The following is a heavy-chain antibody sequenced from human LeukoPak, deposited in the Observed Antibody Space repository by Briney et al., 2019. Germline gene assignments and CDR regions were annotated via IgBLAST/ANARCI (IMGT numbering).Heavy chain of an antibody. V-gene: IGHV4-39*01. CDR3: ARSLKSSAPTKLGKYYFDY. D-gene: IGHD7-27*01. CDR1: GGSISSSIYY. CDR2: IHYSGST. J-gene: IGHJ4*02. Sequence: PSETLSLTWTVSGGSISSSIYYWGWIRQPPGKGLEWIGTIHYSGSTYYNPSLKSRVTISVDTSKNQFSLKLSSVTAADTAVYYCARSLKSSAPTKLGKYYFDYWGQGTLVTVSS.